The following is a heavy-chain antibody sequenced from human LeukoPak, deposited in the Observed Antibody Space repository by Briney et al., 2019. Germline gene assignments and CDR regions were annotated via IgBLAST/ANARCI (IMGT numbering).Heavy chain of an antibody. V-gene: IGHV3-30*04. CDR3: ARDGTGIAALSWFDP. D-gene: IGHD6-13*01. J-gene: IGHJ5*02. Sequence: GGSLRLSCAASGFTLSSYAMHWVRQAPSKGLEWVAVISYDGSNKYYADSVKGRFTISRDNSKNTLYLQMNSLRAEDTAVYYCARDGTGIAALSWFDPWGQGTLVTVSS. CDR1: GFTLSSYA. CDR2: ISYDGSNK.